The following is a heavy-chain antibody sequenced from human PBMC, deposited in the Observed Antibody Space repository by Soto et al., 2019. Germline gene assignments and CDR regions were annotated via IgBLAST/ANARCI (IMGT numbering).Heavy chain of an antibody. Sequence: GGSLRLSCAASGFTFSSYSMNWVRQAPGKGLEWVSSISSSSSYIYYADSVKGRFTISRDNAKNSLYLQMNNLRAEDTAVYYCARDLGSSSWYFGYYYGMDVWGQGTTVTVSS. CDR2: ISSSSSYI. D-gene: IGHD6-13*01. J-gene: IGHJ6*02. V-gene: IGHV3-21*01. CDR1: GFTFSSYS. CDR3: ARDLGSSSWYFGYYYGMDV.